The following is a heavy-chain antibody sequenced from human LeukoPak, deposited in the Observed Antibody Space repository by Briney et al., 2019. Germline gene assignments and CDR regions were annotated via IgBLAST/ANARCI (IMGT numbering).Heavy chain of an antibody. V-gene: IGHV5-51*01. CDR2: IYPGDSDT. CDR3: ARGVAAAPRVRYYYYYMDV. Sequence: GESLKISCKGSGYSFTSYWIGWVRQMPGKGLEWMGIIYPGDSDTRYSPSFQGQVTISADKSISTAYLQWSSLKASDTAMYYRARGVAAAPRVRYYYYYMDVWGKGTTVTVSS. CDR1: GYSFTSYW. J-gene: IGHJ6*03. D-gene: IGHD6-13*01.